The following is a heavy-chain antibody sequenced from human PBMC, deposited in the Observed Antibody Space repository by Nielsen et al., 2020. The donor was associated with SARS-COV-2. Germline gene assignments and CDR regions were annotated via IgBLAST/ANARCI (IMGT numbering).Heavy chain of an antibody. J-gene: IGHJ4*02. CDR2: INHSGST. D-gene: IGHD3-3*01. V-gene: IGHV4-34*01. Sequence: SETLSLTCAVYGGSFSGYYWSWIRQPPGKGLEWIGEINHSGSTNYNPSLKSRVTISVDTSKNQFSLKLSSVTAADTAVYYCARVRRRITIFGVVSTSPFDYWGQGTLVTVSS. CDR1: GGSFSGYY. CDR3: ARVRRRITIFGVVSTSPFDY.